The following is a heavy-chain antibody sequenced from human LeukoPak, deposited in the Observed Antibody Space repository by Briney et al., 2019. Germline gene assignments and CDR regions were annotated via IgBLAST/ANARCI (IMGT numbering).Heavy chain of an antibody. CDR1: GGSISSSSYY. J-gene: IGHJ3*02. Sequence: ASETLSLTCTVSGGSISSSSYYWGWIRQPPGKGLEWIGSIYYSGSTYYNPSRKSRVTISVDTSKNQFSLKLSSVTAADTAVYYCARRGIAAILYAFDIWGRGTMVTVSS. D-gene: IGHD6-13*01. CDR3: ARRGIAAILYAFDI. CDR2: IYYSGST. V-gene: IGHV4-39*01.